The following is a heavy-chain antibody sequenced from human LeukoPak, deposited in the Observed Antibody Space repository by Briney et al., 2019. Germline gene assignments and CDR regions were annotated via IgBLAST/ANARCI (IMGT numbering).Heavy chain of an antibody. J-gene: IGHJ6*03. CDR1: GYTFTSYG. CDR3: ARVIDYYYMDV. V-gene: IGHV1-18*01. D-gene: IGHD2-15*01. CDR2: ISAYNGNT. Sequence: ASVKVSCKASGYTFTSYGISWVRQPPGQRLEQMGWISAYNGNTNYAQKLHGRVTMTTDTSTSTAYMELRSLRSDDTAVYYCARVIDYYYMDVWGKGTTVTVSS.